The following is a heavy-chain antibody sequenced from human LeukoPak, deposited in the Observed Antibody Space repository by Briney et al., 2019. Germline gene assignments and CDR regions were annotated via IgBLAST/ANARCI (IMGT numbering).Heavy chain of an antibody. CDR2: IYTSGST. Sequence: SETLSLTCTDSGGSISSYYWCWIRQPAGKGLEWIGRIYTSGSTNYNPSLKSRVTMSVDTSKNQFSLKLSSVTAADTAVYYCAGQKYSSSWYGEYFQHWGQGTLVTVSS. V-gene: IGHV4-4*07. CDR1: GGSISSYY. J-gene: IGHJ1*01. D-gene: IGHD6-13*01. CDR3: AGQKYSSSWYGEYFQH.